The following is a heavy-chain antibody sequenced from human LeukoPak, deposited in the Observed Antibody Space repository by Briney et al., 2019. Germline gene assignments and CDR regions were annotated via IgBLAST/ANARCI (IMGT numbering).Heavy chain of an antibody. J-gene: IGHJ2*01. CDR1: GGSFSGYY. CDR2: INHSGST. Sequence: SETLSLTCAVYGGSFSGYYWSWIRQPPGKGLEWIGEINHSGSTNYNPSLKSRVTISVDTSKNQFSLKLSSVTAADTAVYYCARAQYLTGYYLTTWYFDLWGRGTLVTVSS. D-gene: IGHD3-9*01. V-gene: IGHV4-34*01. CDR3: ARAQYLTGYYLTTWYFDL.